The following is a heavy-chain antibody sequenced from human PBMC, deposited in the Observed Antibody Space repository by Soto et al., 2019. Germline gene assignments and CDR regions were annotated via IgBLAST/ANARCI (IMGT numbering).Heavy chain of an antibody. J-gene: IGHJ5*02. CDR3: ARVWNWLEP. V-gene: IGHV4-61*01. CDR2: IYYSGST. Sequence: GTLTLTGTVSGGCLSSGSYYWSWIRQPPGKGLEWIGYIYYSGSTNYTPSLKSRVTISVDTSKNQFSLKLISVTAADTAVYYCARVWNWLEPWGQGSLVT. CDR1: GGCLSSGSYY. D-gene: IGHD3-10*01.